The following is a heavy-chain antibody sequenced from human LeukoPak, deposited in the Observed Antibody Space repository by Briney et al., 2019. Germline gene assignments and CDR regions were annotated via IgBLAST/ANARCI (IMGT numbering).Heavy chain of an antibody. Sequence: SETLSLTCTVSGDSISSSSYYWDWIRQPPGKGLEWIASISYSGSTYYNPSLKSRVTISVDTSKNQFSLKLSSVTAADTAVYYCARPTTNWGAVGAFDIWGQGTMVTVSS. CDR2: ISYSGST. D-gene: IGHD7-27*01. V-gene: IGHV4-39*07. J-gene: IGHJ3*02. CDR3: ARPTTNWGAVGAFDI. CDR1: GDSISSSSYY.